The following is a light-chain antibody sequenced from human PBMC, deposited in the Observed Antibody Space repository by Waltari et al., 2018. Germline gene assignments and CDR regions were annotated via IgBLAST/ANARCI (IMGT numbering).Light chain of an antibody. CDR2: WAS. CDR3: QQYYSSPWT. J-gene: IGKJ2*01. Sequence: DIVMTQSPDSLAVSLGERATINCKSSQSISYSSNTKNYLAWYQQKPGQPPKLLIYWASTRESGVPDRFSGSASGTDFTLTISSLQAEDVAIYYCQQYYSSPWTFGQGTKLEIK. V-gene: IGKV4-1*01. CDR1: QSISYSSNTKNY.